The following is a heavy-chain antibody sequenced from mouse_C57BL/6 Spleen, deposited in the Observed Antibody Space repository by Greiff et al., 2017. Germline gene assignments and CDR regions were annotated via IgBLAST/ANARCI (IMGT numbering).Heavy chain of an antibody. D-gene: IGHD2-3*01. CDR3: ARSDGYPDY. J-gene: IGHJ2*01. CDR2: IDPSDSET. CDR1: GYTFTSYW. V-gene: IGHV1-52*01. Sequence: QVQLKQPGAELVRPGSSVKLSCKASGYTFTSYWMHWVKQRPIQGLEWIGNIDPSDSETHYNQKFKDKATLTVDKSSSTAYMQLSSLTSEDSAVYYCARSDGYPDYWGQGTTLTVSS.